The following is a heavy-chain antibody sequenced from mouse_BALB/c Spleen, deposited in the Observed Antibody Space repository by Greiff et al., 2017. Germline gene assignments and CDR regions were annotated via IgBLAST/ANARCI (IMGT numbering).Heavy chain of an antibody. J-gene: IGHJ4*01. D-gene: IGHD2-3*01. CDR3: ARKVLYYYAMDY. Sequence: QVQLKESGAELAKPGASVKMSCKASGYTFTSYWMHWVKQRPGQGLEWIGYINPSTGYTEYNQKFKDKATLTADKSSSTAYMQLSSLTSEDSAVYYCARKVLYYYAMDYWGQGTSVTVSS. V-gene: IGHV1-7*01. CDR2: INPSTGYT. CDR1: GYTFTSYW.